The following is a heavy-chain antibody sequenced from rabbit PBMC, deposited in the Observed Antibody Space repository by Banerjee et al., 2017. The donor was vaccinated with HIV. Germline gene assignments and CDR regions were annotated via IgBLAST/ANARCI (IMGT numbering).Heavy chain of an antibody. CDR1: GFSFSSNYW. CDR2: IYTGSGSA. CDR3: VREGSSGWGDYRLDL. J-gene: IGHJ3*01. V-gene: IGHV1S45*01. D-gene: IGHD4-1*01. Sequence: QEQLEESGGDLVKPEGSLTLTCTASGFSFSSNYWICWVRQAPGKGLEWIACIYTGSGSALYVSWAKGPFTISKTSSTTVSLQMNSLTAADTATYFCVREGSSGWGDYRLDLWGPGTLVT.